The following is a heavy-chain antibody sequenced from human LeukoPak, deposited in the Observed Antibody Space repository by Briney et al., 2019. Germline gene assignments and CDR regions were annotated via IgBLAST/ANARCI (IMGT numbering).Heavy chain of an antibody. J-gene: IGHJ1*01. V-gene: IGHV1-69*06. Sequence: SVKVSCKASGGTFSSYAISWVRQAPGQGLEWMGGIIPIFGTANYAQKFQGRVTITADKSTSTACMELSSLRSEDTAVYYCARAPYYYDSSGYSRLEYFQHWGQGTLVTVSS. CDR1: GGTFSSYA. CDR2: IIPIFGTA. D-gene: IGHD3-22*01. CDR3: ARAPYYYDSSGYSRLEYFQH.